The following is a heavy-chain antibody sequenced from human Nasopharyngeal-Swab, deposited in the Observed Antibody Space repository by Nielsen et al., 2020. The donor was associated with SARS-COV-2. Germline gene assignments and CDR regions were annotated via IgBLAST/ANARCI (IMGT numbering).Heavy chain of an antibody. J-gene: IGHJ4*02. CDR2: MSYDGTNT. CDR3: ARIRSSGWYPFDLDY. Sequence: GESLKISCAASGFTFSDYFMHWVRQAPGKGLEWVAFMSYDGTNTYYADSVKGRFTISRDNSKNTVYLQMNSLRADDTAVYYCARIRSSGWYPFDLDYWGQGTLVTVSS. V-gene: IGHV3-30*04. D-gene: IGHD6-19*01. CDR1: GFTFSDYF.